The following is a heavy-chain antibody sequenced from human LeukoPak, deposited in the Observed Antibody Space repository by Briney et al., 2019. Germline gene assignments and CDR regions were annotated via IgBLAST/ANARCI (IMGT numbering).Heavy chain of an antibody. Sequence: SETLSLTCTVSGYSITNPYYWGWVRQSPVKGLEWIGSIYHSGYIHYNPSLKSRVTISMDTSKNQFSLELSSVTAADTAVYYCARVYCSSTSCLLGVADDAFDIWGQGTMVTVSS. CDR2: IYHSGYI. D-gene: IGHD2-2*01. CDR1: GYSITNPYY. V-gene: IGHV4-38-2*02. CDR3: ARVYCSSTSCLLGVADDAFDI. J-gene: IGHJ3*02.